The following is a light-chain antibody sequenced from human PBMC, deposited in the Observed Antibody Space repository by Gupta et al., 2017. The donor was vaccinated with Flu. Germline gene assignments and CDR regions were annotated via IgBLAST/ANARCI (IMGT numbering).Light chain of an antibody. Sequence: DRGTITCRARQKNSTYLNWYQQKPGKAPKSLIYAESSLKSGVPSRFSGSGSGTDVTLTISSRQQEDFATYYCQQTYSGPPSTFGQGTRVEIK. CDR3: QQTYSGPPST. CDR1: QKNSTY. CDR2: AES. J-gene: IGKJ5*01. V-gene: IGKV1-39*01.